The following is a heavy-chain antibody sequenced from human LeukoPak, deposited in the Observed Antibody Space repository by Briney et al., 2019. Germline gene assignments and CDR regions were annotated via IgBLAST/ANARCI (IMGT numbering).Heavy chain of an antibody. Sequence: SETPSLTCTVSGGSISSYYWSWIRQPPGKGLEWIGYIYYSGSTNYNPSLKSRVTISVDTSKNQFSLKLSSVTAADTAVYYCARRGDYSYGSFDYWGQGTLVTVSS. D-gene: IGHD5-18*01. CDR1: GGSISSYY. CDR3: ARRGDYSYGSFDY. J-gene: IGHJ4*02. CDR2: IYYSGST. V-gene: IGHV4-59*01.